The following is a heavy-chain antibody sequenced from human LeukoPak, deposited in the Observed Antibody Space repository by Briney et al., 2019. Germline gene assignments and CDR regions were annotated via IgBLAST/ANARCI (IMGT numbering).Heavy chain of an antibody. J-gene: IGHJ4*02. CDR1: GDSISRFY. CDR2: IYYGGSA. CDR3: ASRNAEPLEPPFDY. V-gene: IGHV4-59*01. Sequence: SETLSLTCTVSGDSISRFYWSWIRQSPGKGLEWIGHIYYGGSAYSNPSLRSRVTISLDTSKNQLSLSLTSVAAEDTAVYYCASRNAEPLEPPFDYWGQGTLVTVSS. D-gene: IGHD1-1*01.